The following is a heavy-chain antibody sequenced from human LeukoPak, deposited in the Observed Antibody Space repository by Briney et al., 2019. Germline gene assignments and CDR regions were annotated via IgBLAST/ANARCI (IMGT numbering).Heavy chain of an antibody. CDR3: AREYYDFWSGYSSYYYYYGMDV. D-gene: IGHD3-3*01. V-gene: IGHV4-39*02. CDR1: GGSISRSSYY. J-gene: IGHJ6*02. Sequence: SETLSLTCTVSGGSISRSSYYWGWIRQPPGKGLEWIGSIYYSGSTYYDPSLKSRVTISVDTSKNQFSLKLSSVTAADTAVYYCAREYYDFWSGYSSYYYYYGMDVWGQGTTVTVSS. CDR2: IYYSGST.